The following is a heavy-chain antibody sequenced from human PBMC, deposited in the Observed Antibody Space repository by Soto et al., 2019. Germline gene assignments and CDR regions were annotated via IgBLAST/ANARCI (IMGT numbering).Heavy chain of an antibody. CDR1: GGTFSSYA. D-gene: IGHD3-16*01. CDR2: IIPIFGTA. Sequence: SVKVSCKASGGTFSSYAISWVRQAPGQGLEWMGGIIPIFGTANYAQKFQGRVTITADESTSTAYMELSSLRSEDTAVYYCARELVLGYYYYGMDVWGQGTTVTVSS. J-gene: IGHJ6*02. V-gene: IGHV1-69*13. CDR3: ARELVLGYYYYGMDV.